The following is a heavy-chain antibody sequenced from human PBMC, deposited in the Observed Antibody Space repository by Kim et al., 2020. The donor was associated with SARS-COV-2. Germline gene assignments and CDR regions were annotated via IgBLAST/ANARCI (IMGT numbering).Heavy chain of an antibody. CDR3: AKDLYDSSGYYYYYYYYGMDV. CDR2: ISYDGSNK. V-gene: IGHV3-30*18. Sequence: GGSLRLSCAASGFTFSSYGMHWVRQAPGKGLEWVAVISYDGSNKYYADSVKGRFTISRDNSKNPLYLQMNSLRAEDTAVYYCAKDLYDSSGYYYYYYYYGMDVRGQGTTVTVSS. CDR1: GFTFSSYG. D-gene: IGHD3-22*01. J-gene: IGHJ6*02.